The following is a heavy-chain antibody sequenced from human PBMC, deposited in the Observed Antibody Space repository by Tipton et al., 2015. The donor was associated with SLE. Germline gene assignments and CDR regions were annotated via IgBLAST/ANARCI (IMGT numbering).Heavy chain of an antibody. CDR1: GFTFSSYW. D-gene: IGHD3-16*01. V-gene: IGHV3-74*01. CDR2: INTDGSTT. Sequence: SLRLSCAASGFTFSSYWMHWVRQAPGEGLVWVSRINTDGSTTSYADSVKGRFTISRDTSKNTLYLQMNSLRPEDTAVYYCAKNRGGGTGYFEYWGQGTLVTVSS. J-gene: IGHJ4*02. CDR3: AKNRGGGTGYFEY.